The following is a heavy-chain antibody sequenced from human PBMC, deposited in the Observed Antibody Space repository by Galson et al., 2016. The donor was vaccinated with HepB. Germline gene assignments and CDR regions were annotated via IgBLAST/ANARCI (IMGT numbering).Heavy chain of an antibody. V-gene: IGHV4-38-2*02. CDR2: VFHNGRT. CDR1: GSSISSDYY. D-gene: IGHD3-16*02. J-gene: IGHJ4*02. CDR3: ASPRYDYILGSYRTVFYY. Sequence: SETLSLTCTVSGSSISSDYYWGWIRQPPGKRLEWIGSVFHNGRTYYNPSLKSRVTISVDTSKNQFSLKLTSVTAADTAVYYCASPRYDYILGSYRTVFYYWGQGALVTVSS.